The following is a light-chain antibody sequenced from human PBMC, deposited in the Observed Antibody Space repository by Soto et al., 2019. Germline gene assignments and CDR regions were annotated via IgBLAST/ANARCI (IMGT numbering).Light chain of an antibody. CDR2: AAS. CDR3: QQSYSTPIT. Sequence: DIQLTQSPSFLSASVGDRVTITCRASQGISSYLAWYQQKPGKAPKFLIYAASTLQSGVPSRFSGSGSGTDFTLTISSLQPEDFATYFCQQSYSTPITFGQGTRLEIK. J-gene: IGKJ5*01. V-gene: IGKV1-39*01. CDR1: QGISSY.